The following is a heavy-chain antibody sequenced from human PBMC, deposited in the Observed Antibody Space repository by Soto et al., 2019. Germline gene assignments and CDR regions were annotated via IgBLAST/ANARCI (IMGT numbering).Heavy chain of an antibody. Sequence: QMQLVQSGPEVKKPGTSVKVSCKASGFTFTSSAMQWVRQARGQRLEWIGWIVVGSGNTNYAQKFQERVTITRDMTTNTAYMELGSLRSEDTAVYYCAAGRTYYYGSGSYYNDDYYYGMDVWGQGTTVTVSS. CDR2: IVVGSGNT. V-gene: IGHV1-58*02. D-gene: IGHD3-10*01. J-gene: IGHJ6*02. CDR3: AAGRTYYYGSGSYYNDDYYYGMDV. CDR1: GFTFTSSA.